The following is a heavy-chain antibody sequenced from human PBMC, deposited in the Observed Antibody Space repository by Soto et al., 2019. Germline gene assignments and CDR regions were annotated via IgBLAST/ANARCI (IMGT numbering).Heavy chain of an antibody. D-gene: IGHD2-15*01. V-gene: IGHV3-7*01. CDR3: ERSGDCGGSSCSYDAFDI. J-gene: IGHJ3*02. CDR1: GFTFSSYW. CDR2: INQDGSEK. Sequence: GGYLRLSCAASGFTFSSYWMNWVRQAPGKGLEWLANINQDGSEKHCVDSVRGRFTISRDNAKTSLYLQMNSLRAEDTAVFYSERSGDCGGSSCSYDAFDIWGQGTMVTVSS.